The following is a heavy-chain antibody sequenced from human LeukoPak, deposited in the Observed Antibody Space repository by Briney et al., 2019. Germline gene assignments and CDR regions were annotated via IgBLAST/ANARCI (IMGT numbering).Heavy chain of an antibody. J-gene: IGHJ4*02. V-gene: IGHV4-59*01. Sequence: PSETLSLTCTVSGGSISSYYWSWIRQPPGKGLEWIGYIYYSGSTNYNPSLKSRVTISVDTSKNQFSLKLSSVTAADTAVYYCARAVTYYYDSSGYPYYFDYWGQGTLVTVSS. D-gene: IGHD3-22*01. CDR2: IYYSGST. CDR1: GGSISSYY. CDR3: ARAVTYYYDSSGYPYYFDY.